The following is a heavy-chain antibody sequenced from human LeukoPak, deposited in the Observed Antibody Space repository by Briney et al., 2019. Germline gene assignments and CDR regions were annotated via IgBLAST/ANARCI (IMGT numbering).Heavy chain of an antibody. V-gene: IGHV3-21*01. CDR2: ISGDSNYI. Sequence: PGGSLRLSCAASGSTFSSYSINWVRQAPGKGLEWVSSISGDSNYIYYADSVRGRFTISRDNAKTALYLQMNSLRADDTAVYYCARGGGSYDYSGRGTLVTVSS. CDR3: ARGGGSYDY. CDR1: GSTFSSYS. J-gene: IGHJ4*02. D-gene: IGHD1-26*01.